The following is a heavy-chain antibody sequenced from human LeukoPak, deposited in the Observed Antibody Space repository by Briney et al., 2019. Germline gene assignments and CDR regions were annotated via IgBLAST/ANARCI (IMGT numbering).Heavy chain of an antibody. CDR1: GYTFTSDG. J-gene: IGHJ3*02. Sequence: ASVNVSFKTSGYTFTSDGISWVRQAPGQGLEWMGWIGTYKGNTNYAQKLQGRVTMTTDTSTSTAYMELRSLRSDDTAVYYCARARLAFDIWGQGTMVTVSS. D-gene: IGHD2-21*01. CDR3: ARARLAFDI. V-gene: IGHV1-18*01. CDR2: IGTYKGNT.